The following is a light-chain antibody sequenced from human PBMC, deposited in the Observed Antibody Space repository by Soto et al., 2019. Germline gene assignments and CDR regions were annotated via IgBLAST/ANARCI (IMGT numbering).Light chain of an antibody. CDR2: GAS. J-gene: IGKJ5*01. Sequence: DIQMTQSPSTLSASVGDSVTITCRASQNIACWLAWYQQTPGKAPKLLIYGASTSESGVPSRFSGSGSGTEFTLTIRSLQPGDFATYYCQQYTTYSATFGQGPRLEIK. V-gene: IGKV1-5*01. CDR1: QNIACW. CDR3: QQYTTYSAT.